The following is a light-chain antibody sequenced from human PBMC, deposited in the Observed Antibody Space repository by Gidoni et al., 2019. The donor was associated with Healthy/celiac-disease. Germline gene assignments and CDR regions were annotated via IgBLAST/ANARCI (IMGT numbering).Light chain of an antibody. CDR2: AAA. CDR3: PQYYSTPM. V-gene: IGKV1-NL1*01. CDR1: QAISNS. Sequence: DIQMTQSPSSLSASVGDRVTITCRASQAISNSLAWYQQKTGKAPKLRLYAAARLESGVPARFRGTGSGTDYTLTISSLQPEDFATYYGPQYYSTPMFGQGTKVEIK. J-gene: IGKJ1*01.